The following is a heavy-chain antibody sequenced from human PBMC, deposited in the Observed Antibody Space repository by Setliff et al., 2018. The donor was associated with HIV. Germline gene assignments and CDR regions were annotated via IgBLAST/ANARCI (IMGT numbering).Heavy chain of an antibody. J-gene: IGHJ5*01. CDR1: GFDLHSYS. D-gene: IGHD3-10*01. V-gene: IGHV3-33*08. CDR2: VDGANNK. Sequence: GGSLRLSCTASGFDLHSYSMNWVRQAPGKGLEWVALVDGANNKYYGDAVKGRFTISRDNARNSGFLQMNSLRVEDTAVYYCARALRGSGEDSWGQGTLVTVSS. CDR3: ARALRGSGEDS.